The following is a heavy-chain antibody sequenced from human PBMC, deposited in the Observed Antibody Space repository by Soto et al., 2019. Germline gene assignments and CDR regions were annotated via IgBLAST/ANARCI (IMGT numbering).Heavy chain of an antibody. V-gene: IGHV3-74*01. CDR3: AREAGRDGYNWGGMDV. J-gene: IGHJ6*02. Sequence: EVQLVESGGGLVQPGGSLRLSCAASGFTFSSYWMHWVRQAPGKGLVWVSRINSDGSSTSYADSVKGRFTVSRDNAKNTLYLQMNSLRAEDTAVYYCAREAGRDGYNWGGMDVWGQGTTVTVSS. CDR2: INSDGSST. CDR1: GFTFSSYW. D-gene: IGHD5-12*01.